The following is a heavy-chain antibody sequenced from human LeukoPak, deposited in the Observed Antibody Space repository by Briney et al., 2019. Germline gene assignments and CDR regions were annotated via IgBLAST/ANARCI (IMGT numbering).Heavy chain of an antibody. Sequence: SETLSLTCTVSGGSISNFYWSWIRQPPGEGLEWIGYTYYSGSTNYNPSLKSRVTISIDTSKNQFSMNLTSVTAADTAVYYCARGGLGGITAYSNYLFDYWGQGTLVTVSS. J-gene: IGHJ4*02. CDR3: ARGGLGGITAYSNYLFDY. V-gene: IGHV4-59*08. D-gene: IGHD4-11*01. CDR1: GGSISNFY. CDR2: TYYSGST.